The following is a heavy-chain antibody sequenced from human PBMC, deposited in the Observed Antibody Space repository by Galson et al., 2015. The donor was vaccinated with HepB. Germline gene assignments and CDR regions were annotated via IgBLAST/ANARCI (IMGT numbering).Heavy chain of an antibody. CDR3: ARVGYDSSGEFDY. CDR1: GFTFSSYA. Sequence: SLRLSCAASGFTFSSYAMHWVRQAPGKGLEWVAVISYDGSNKYYADSVKGRFTISRDNSKNTLYLQMNSLRAEDTAVYYCARVGYDSSGEFDYWGQGTLVTVSS. J-gene: IGHJ4*02. D-gene: IGHD3-22*01. CDR2: ISYDGSNK. V-gene: IGHV3-30*04.